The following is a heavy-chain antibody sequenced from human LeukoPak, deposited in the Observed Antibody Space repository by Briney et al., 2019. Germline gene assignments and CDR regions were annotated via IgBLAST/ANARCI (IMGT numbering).Heavy chain of an antibody. CDR3: AKEAETYYYYGMDV. CDR1: GFTFSSYG. Sequence: GRSLRLSCAASGFTFSSYGMHWVRQAPGKGLEWVAVISYDGSNKYYADSVKGRFTISRDNSKNTLYLQMNSLRAEDTAVYYCAKEAETYYYYGMDVWGQGTTVTVSS. V-gene: IGHV3-30*18. CDR2: ISYDGSNK. J-gene: IGHJ6*02.